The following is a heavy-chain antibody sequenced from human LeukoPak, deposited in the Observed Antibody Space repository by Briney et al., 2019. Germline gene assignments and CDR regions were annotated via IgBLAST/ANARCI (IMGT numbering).Heavy chain of an antibody. V-gene: IGHV3-74*01. D-gene: IGHD2-21*02. CDR3: AHLHFSPYCGGDCYAATSDY. CDR1: GFTFSSYW. CDR2: INSDGSST. Sequence: PGGSLRLSYASSGFTFSSYWMHWVRQAPGKGLVWVSRINSDGSSTSYADSVKGRFTISRDNAKNTLYLQMNSLRAEDTAVYYCAHLHFSPYCGGDCYAATSDYWGQGTLVTVSS. J-gene: IGHJ4*02.